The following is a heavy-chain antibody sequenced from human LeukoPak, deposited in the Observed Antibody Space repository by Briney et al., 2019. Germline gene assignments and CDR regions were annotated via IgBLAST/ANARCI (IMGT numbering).Heavy chain of an antibody. D-gene: IGHD2-2*01. Sequence: SETLSLTCTVSGGSISSYYWSWIRQPPGKGLEWIGYIYYSGSTNYNPSLKSRVTISVDTSKNQFSLKLSSVTAADTAVYYCARGLIGYCSSTSCLPDYWGQGTLVTVSS. J-gene: IGHJ4*02. CDR3: ARGLIGYCSSTSCLPDY. CDR1: GGSISSYY. CDR2: IYYSGST. V-gene: IGHV4-59*01.